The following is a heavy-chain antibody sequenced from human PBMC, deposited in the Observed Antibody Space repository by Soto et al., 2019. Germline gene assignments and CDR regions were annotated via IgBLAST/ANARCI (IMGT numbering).Heavy chain of an antibody. CDR1: GYTFTGYD. CDR2: ISPNSGDT. D-gene: IGHD2-2*01. CDR3: ARTHCSSISCYVGSWDY. J-gene: IGHJ4*02. V-gene: IGHV1-2*04. Sequence: QVQLVQSGAEVKKPGASVKVSCKASGYTFTGYDMHWVRQAPGQGLEWMGWISPNSGDTNYAQKFEGWVTMTRDTSMSTAYMGLSRLRSDDTAVYYCARTHCSSISCYVGSWDYWGQGTLVIVSS.